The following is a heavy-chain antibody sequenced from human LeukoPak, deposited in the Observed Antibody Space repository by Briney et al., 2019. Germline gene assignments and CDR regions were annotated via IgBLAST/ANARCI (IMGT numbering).Heavy chain of an antibody. CDR3: AREYYYDSSAYYRYFDY. CDR2: IYHSGST. CDR1: AGSIISHY. J-gene: IGHJ4*02. D-gene: IGHD3-22*01. V-gene: IGHV4-59*11. Sequence: SETLSLTCTVSAGSIISHYWSWIRQPPGKGLEWIGYIYHSGSTNFNPSLKSRVTLSIDTSKNQFSLNLSSVTAADTAVYYCAREYYYDSSAYYRYFDYWGQGALVTVSS.